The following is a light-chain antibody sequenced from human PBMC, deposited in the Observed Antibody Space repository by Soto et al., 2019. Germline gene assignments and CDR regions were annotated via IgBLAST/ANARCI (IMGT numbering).Light chain of an antibody. Sequence: QSVLTQPPSVSGAPGQRVTISCTGSSSNIGAGYDVHWYRQFPGTAPKLLIYGNNNRPSGISNRFSGSKSGNTASLTLSGLQAEDEADYYCSSYTSSSTLVFGGGTKLTVL. J-gene: IGLJ2*01. CDR1: SSNIGAGYD. CDR2: GNN. CDR3: SSYTSSSTLV. V-gene: IGLV1-40*01.